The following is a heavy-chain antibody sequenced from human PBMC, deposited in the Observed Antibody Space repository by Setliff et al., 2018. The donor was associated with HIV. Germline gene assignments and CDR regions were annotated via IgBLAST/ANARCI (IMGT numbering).Heavy chain of an antibody. CDR2: IYTSGNT. CDR1: GDSISGYY. Sequence: SETLSLTCTVFGDSISGYYWSWIRQPPGKGLEWIGYIYTSGNTNYNPSLNSRVTISVDTSKNQFSLKLTSVTAADTAVYYCARGDGTKYYYYYYMDVWGKGTTGTVAS. CDR3: ARGDGTKYYYYYYMDV. D-gene: IGHD1-7*01. J-gene: IGHJ6*03. V-gene: IGHV4-4*08.